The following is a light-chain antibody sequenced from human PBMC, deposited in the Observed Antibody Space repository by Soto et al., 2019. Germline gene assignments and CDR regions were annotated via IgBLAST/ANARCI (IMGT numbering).Light chain of an antibody. V-gene: IGKV3-15*01. Sequence: MTQAPATLPVPPGGRDTLACRASQTINNNVAWYQLKDGPVTKLVIYGASTRATDIPARFSGSGSGTDFTLTISRLQPEDFATYYCQQANFFPITFGQGTRPENK. CDR2: GAS. CDR3: QQANFFPIT. J-gene: IGKJ5*01. CDR1: QTINNN.